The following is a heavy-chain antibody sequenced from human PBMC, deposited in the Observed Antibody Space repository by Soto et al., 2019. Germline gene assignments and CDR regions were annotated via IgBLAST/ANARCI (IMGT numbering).Heavy chain of an antibody. Sequence: GAPVKVSCKASGGTFSSYAISWVRQAPGQGLEWMGGIIPIFGTANYAQKFQGRVAITADKSTSTAYMELSSLRSEDTAVYYCAREAPRYYDFWSGYPPFDPWGQGTLVTVSS. CDR3: AREAPRYYDFWSGYPPFDP. J-gene: IGHJ5*02. CDR2: IIPIFGTA. CDR1: GGTFSSYA. V-gene: IGHV1-69*06. D-gene: IGHD3-3*01.